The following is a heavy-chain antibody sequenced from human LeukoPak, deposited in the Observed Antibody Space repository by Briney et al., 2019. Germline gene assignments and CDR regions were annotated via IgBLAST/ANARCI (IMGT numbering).Heavy chain of an antibody. CDR2: IHYSGIT. J-gene: IGHJ5*01. CDR1: GGSISSSAYY. Sequence: PSETLSLTCTVSGGSISSSAYYWDWIRQPPGKGLEWIGNIHYSGITYYVPSLRGRVTMSVDTSKNQFSLKLNSVTAADTAVYYCARHPANNNWFDSWGLGILVTFSS. CDR3: ARHPANNNWFDS. V-gene: IGHV4-39*01. D-gene: IGHD1/OR15-1a*01.